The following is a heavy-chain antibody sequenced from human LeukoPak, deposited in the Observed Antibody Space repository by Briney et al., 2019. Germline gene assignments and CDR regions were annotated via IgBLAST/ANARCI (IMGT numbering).Heavy chain of an antibody. CDR3: ARGRNLLSH. Sequence: PSQTLSLTCAVSGGSISSGGYSWSWIRQPPGKGLEWIGEINHSGSTNYNPSLKSRVTISVDTSKNQFSLKLSSVTAADTAVYYCARGRNLLSHWGQGTLVTVSS. V-gene: IGHV4-30-2*01. CDR2: INHSGST. D-gene: IGHD1-14*01. CDR1: GGSISSGGYS. J-gene: IGHJ4*02.